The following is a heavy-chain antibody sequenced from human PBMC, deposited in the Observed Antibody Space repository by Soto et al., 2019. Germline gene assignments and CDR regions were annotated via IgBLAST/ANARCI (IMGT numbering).Heavy chain of an antibody. Sequence: VGSLRLFCAASGFPFSSYAMHWVRQAPGKGLEWVAVISYDVSNKYYADSVKGRFTISRDNSKNTLYLQMNSLRAEDTALYYCARDYPPPRIWEPSGSDSWGQGNMVIVSS. V-gene: IGHV3-30-3*01. CDR2: ISYDVSNK. D-gene: IGHD1-26*01. CDR3: ARDYPPPRIWEPSGSDS. CDR1: GFPFSSYA. J-gene: IGHJ3*02.